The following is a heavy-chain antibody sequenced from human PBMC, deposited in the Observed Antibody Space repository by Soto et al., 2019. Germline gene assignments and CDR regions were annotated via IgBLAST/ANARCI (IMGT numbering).Heavy chain of an antibody. D-gene: IGHD3-22*01. CDR1: GYTFTSYG. CDR2: ISAYNGNT. V-gene: IGHV1-18*01. CDR3: ARERYYYDSSGYYYYFDY. J-gene: IGHJ4*02. Sequence: QVQLVQSGAEVKKPGASVEVSCKASGYTFTSYGISWVRQAPGQGLEWMGWISAYNGNTNYAQKLQGRVTMTTDTSTSTAYMELRSLRSDDKAVYYCARERYYYDSSGYYYYFDYWGQGTLVTVSS.